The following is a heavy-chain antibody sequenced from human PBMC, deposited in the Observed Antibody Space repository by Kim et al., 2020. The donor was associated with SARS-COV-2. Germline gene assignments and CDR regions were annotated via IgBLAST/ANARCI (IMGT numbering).Heavy chain of an antibody. V-gene: IGHV5-51*01. CDR1: GYSFTSYW. CDR3: ARLILGSSWESYYYYGMDV. CDR2: IYPGDSDT. J-gene: IGHJ6*02. D-gene: IGHD6-13*01. Sequence: GESLKISCKGSGYSFTSYWIGWVRQMPGKGLEWMGIIYPGDSDTRYSPSFQDQVTISADKSISTAYLQWSSLKASDTAMYYCARLILGSSWESYYYYGMDVWGQGTTVTVSS.